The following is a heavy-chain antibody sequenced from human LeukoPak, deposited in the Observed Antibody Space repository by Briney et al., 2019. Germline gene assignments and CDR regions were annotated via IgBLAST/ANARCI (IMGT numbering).Heavy chain of an antibody. V-gene: IGHV1-2*04. Sequence: ASVKVSCKASGYTFTGYYMHWVRQAPGQGLEWMGGINPNSGGTNYAQKFQGWVTMTRDTSISTAYMELSRLRSDDTAVYYCARGGYCSSTSCPPLGYWGQGTLVTVSS. D-gene: IGHD2-2*01. CDR1: GYTFTGYY. J-gene: IGHJ4*02. CDR2: INPNSGGT. CDR3: ARGGYCSSTSCPPLGY.